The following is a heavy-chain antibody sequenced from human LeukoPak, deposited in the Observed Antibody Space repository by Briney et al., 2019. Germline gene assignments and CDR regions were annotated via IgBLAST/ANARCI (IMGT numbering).Heavy chain of an antibody. CDR1: GFTFSSYW. Sequence: GGSLRLSCAASGFTFSSYWMSWVRQAPGKALEWVANIKQDGSEKYYVDSVKGRFTISRDNAKNSLYLQMNSLSAEDTAVYYCARDRVVVPAAVPYWGQGTLVTVSS. CDR2: IKQDGSEK. D-gene: IGHD2-2*01. V-gene: IGHV3-7*01. J-gene: IGHJ4*02. CDR3: ARDRVVVPAAVPY.